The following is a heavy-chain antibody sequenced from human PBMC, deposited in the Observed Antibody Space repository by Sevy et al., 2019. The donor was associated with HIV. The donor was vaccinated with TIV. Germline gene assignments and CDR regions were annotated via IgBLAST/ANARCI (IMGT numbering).Heavy chain of an antibody. Sequence: GGSLRLSCAASGFSFSSFGMNWVRQAPGKGLEWISSISGSGTRTAYADAVMGRFTMSRDNSKNSLYLQMNSLRAEDTAVYYCAKDLTMVRGIIRSSLDYWGQGTLVTVSS. CDR3: AKDLTMVRGIIRSSLDY. D-gene: IGHD3-10*01. CDR2: ISGSGTRT. V-gene: IGHV3-23*01. CDR1: GFSFSSFG. J-gene: IGHJ4*02.